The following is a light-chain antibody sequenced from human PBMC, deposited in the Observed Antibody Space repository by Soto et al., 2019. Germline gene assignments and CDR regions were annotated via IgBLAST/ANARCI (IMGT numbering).Light chain of an antibody. V-gene: IGKV3D-20*02. CDR1: QSVSNNY. CDR2: GAS. Sequence: EIVLTQSPGTLSLSPGERATLSCRASQSVSNNYLAWYQQEPGQAPRLLIHGASTRATGIQARFSGSGSGTDFTLTISSLEPEDFAVYYCQQRSNWPLTFGGGTKVDIK. CDR3: QQRSNWPLT. J-gene: IGKJ4*01.